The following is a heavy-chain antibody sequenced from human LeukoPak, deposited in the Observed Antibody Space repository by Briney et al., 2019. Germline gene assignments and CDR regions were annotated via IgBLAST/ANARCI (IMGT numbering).Heavy chain of an antibody. CDR3: ARDDGSGIDY. Sequence: PGGSLRLSCAASGFTFSSYYMYWVRHAPGKGLVSVSRISSDGGSPTYADSVKGRFTISRDNPKNTLYLQMNSLRAEDTAVYYCARDDGSGIDYWGQGTLVTVFS. D-gene: IGHD6-19*01. V-gene: IGHV3-74*01. J-gene: IGHJ4*02. CDR2: ISSDGGSP. CDR1: GFTFSSYY.